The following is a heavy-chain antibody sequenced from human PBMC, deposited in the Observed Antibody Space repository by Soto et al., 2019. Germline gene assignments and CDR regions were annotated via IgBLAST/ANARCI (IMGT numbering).Heavy chain of an antibody. V-gene: IGHV5-51*01. D-gene: IGHD3-16*02. CDR3: ARGGGMITFGGVIVPDAFDI. CDR1: GYSFTSYW. Sequence: PGESLKISCKGSGYSFTSYWIGWVRQMPGKGLEWMGIIYPGDSDTRYSPSFQGRVTISADKSISTAYLQWSSLKASDTAMYYCARGGGMITFGGVIVPDAFDIWGQGTMVTVSS. J-gene: IGHJ3*02. CDR2: IYPGDSDT.